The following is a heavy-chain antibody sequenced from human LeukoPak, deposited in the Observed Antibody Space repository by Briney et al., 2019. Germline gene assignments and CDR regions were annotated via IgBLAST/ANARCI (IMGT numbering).Heavy chain of an antibody. CDR2: ISSSSSYI. CDR1: GFTFSSYS. D-gene: IGHD6-19*01. V-gene: IGHV3-21*01. J-gene: IGHJ4*02. Sequence: GSLRLSCAASGFTFSSYSMNWVRQAPGKGLEWVSSISSSSSYIYYADSVKGRFTISRDNAKNSLYPQMNSLRAEDTAVYYCARDGPYSSGWYDYWGQGTLVTVSS. CDR3: ARDGPYSSGWYDY.